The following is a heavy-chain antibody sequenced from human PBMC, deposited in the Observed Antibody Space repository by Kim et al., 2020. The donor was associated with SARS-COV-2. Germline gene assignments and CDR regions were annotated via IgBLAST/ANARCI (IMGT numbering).Heavy chain of an antibody. Sequence: GGSLRLSCAASGFTFSSYAMSWVRQAPGKGLEWVSAISGSGGSTYYADSVKGRFTISRDNSKNTLYLQMNSLRAEDTAVYYCAKARVGYCSSTSCYHYFDYWGQGTLVTVSS. V-gene: IGHV3-23*01. CDR1: GFTFSSYA. D-gene: IGHD2-2*01. CDR3: AKARVGYCSSTSCYHYFDY. CDR2: ISGSGGST. J-gene: IGHJ4*02.